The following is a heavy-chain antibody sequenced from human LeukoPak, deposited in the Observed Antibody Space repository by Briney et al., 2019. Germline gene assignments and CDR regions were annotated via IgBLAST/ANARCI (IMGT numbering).Heavy chain of an antibody. J-gene: IGHJ4*02. V-gene: IGHV3-23*01. CDR2: ISGSGGST. CDR3: ARDLYRIVVVPHYFDY. CDR1: GFTFSSYA. Sequence: GGSLRLSCAASGFTFSSYAMSWVRQAPGKGLEWVSSISGSGGSTYYADSVKGRFTISRDNAKNSLYLQMNSLRAEDTAVYYCARDLYRIVVVPHYFDYWGQGTLVTVSS. D-gene: IGHD3-22*01.